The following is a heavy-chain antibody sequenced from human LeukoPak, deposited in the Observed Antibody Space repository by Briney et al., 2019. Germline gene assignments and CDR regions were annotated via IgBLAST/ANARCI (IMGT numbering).Heavy chain of an antibody. CDR2: IKKDASEK. D-gene: IGHD3-10*01. CDR3: VGGPGY. J-gene: IGHJ4*02. Sequence: GGSLRLSCAASGFTFSSYGMHWVRQTPGKGLEWVANIKKDASEKYYVDSVKGRFTISRDNAKNSLNLQMNSLRIEDTAVYYCVGGPGYWGQGTLVTVSS. CDR1: GFTFSSYG. V-gene: IGHV3-7*01.